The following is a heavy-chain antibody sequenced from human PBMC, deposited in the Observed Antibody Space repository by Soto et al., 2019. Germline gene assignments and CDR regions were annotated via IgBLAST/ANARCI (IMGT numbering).Heavy chain of an antibody. J-gene: IGHJ5*02. CDR1: GGSISSSNW. CDR3: ARARIAVADDQNWFDP. Sequence: SETLSLTCAVSGGSISSSNWWSWVRQPPGKGLEWIGEIYHSGSTNYNPSLKSRVTISVDKSKNQFSLKLSSVTAADTAVYYCARARIAVADDQNWFDPWGQGTLVTVSS. D-gene: IGHD6-19*01. CDR2: IYHSGST. V-gene: IGHV4-4*02.